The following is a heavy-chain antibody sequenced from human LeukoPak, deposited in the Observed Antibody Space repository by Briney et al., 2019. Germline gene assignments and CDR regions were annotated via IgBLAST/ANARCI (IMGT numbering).Heavy chain of an antibody. V-gene: IGHV4-30-4*01. CDR3: AREAYSYNNWFDP. Sequence: PSQTLSLTCTVSGGSISSGDYYWSWIRRPPGKGLEWIGYIYYSGSTYYNPSLKSRVTISVDTSKNQFSLKLSSVTAADTAVYYCAREAYSYNNWFDPWGQGTLVTVSS. D-gene: IGHD5-18*01. CDR2: IYYSGST. CDR1: GGSISSGDYY. J-gene: IGHJ5*02.